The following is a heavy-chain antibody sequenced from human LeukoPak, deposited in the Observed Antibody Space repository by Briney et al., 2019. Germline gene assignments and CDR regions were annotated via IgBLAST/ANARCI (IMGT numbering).Heavy chain of an antibody. CDR1: GFIFSNAW. CDR3: TSDTTHDYGDYVGAFDT. V-gene: IGHV3-15*07. Sequence: GGSLRLSCAASGFIFSNAWMNWVRQAPGRGLEWVGRIKSKTDGGTADYAAPVKGRFTISRDDSKKSLYLQMNSLKTEDTAVYYCTSDTTHDYGDYVGAFDTWGQGTMVTVSS. J-gene: IGHJ3*02. D-gene: IGHD4-17*01. CDR2: IKSKTDGGTA.